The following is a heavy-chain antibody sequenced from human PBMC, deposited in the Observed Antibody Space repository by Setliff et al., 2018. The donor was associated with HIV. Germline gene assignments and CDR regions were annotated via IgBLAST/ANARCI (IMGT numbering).Heavy chain of an antibody. Sequence: KPSETLSLTCTVSGYSISSGYYWGWIRQPPGKGLEYIGYIYSNGGTNYNPSLKSRVTISVDTSKNQFSLRLSSVTAADTAVYYCARDERASFDGLDVWGQGTTVTVSS. V-gene: IGHV4-61*01. CDR2: IYSNGGT. CDR1: GYSISSGYY. J-gene: IGHJ6*02. CDR3: ARDERASFDGLDV. D-gene: IGHD1-1*01.